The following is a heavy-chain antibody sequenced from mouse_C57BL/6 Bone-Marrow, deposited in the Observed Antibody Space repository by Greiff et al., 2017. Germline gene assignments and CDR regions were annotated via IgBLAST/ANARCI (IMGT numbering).Heavy chain of an antibody. CDR1: GYAFTNYL. V-gene: IGHV1-54*01. CDR2: INPGSGGT. D-gene: IGHD2-1*01. J-gene: IGHJ3*01. Sequence: QVQLQQSGAELVRPGTSVKVSCKASGYAFTNYLLEWVKQRPGQGLEWIGVINPGSGGTNYNEKFKGKATLTADKSSSTAYMQLSSLTSEDSAVYFCAREGSLWYPWFAYWGQGTLVTVSA. CDR3: AREGSLWYPWFAY.